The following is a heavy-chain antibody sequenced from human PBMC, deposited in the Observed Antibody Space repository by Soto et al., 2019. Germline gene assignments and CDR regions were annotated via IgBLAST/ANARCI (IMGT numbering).Heavy chain of an antibody. D-gene: IGHD3-9*01. J-gene: IGHJ6*03. Sequence: PSETLCLTCTVSGGYISNFYLSWIRQPPGKGLEWIGYVYYTGSTSYNPSLKRRVTFSADSSRGQFSLRLNSVTAADTAVYYCARTVLGPDLLADSFVDYYYYMDVWGQGTTVTVSS. CDR3: ARTVLGPDLLADSFVDYYYYMDV. CDR2: VYYTGST. CDR1: GGYISNFY. V-gene: IGHV4-59*08.